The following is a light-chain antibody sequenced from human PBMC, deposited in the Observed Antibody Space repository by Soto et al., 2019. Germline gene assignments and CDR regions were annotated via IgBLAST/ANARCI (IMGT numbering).Light chain of an antibody. CDR1: QSVLTN. Sequence: EIVMTQSPATLSVSPGERATLSCRASQSVLTNLAWYQQKPGRAPRLLIYGASTRATGIPARFSGTGSGTEFSLTINRLQSEDFAVYYCQHYNRWPYTFGQGTKLDIK. CDR2: GAS. CDR3: QHYNRWPYT. J-gene: IGKJ2*01. V-gene: IGKV3-15*01.